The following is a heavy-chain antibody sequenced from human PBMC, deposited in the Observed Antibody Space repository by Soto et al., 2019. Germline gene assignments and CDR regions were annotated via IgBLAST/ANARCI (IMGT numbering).Heavy chain of an antibody. CDR1: GGSIGSGGYS. CDR2: TYHSGST. Sequence: PSETLSLTCAVSGGSIGSGGYSWSWIRQPPGKGLEWIGYTYHSGSTYYNPSLKSRVTISVDTSKNQFSLKLSSVTAADTAVYYCARDTPRGAAAATRNYYGMDVWGQGTTVTVSS. D-gene: IGHD6-13*01. V-gene: IGHV4-30-2*01. CDR3: ARDTPRGAAAATRNYYGMDV. J-gene: IGHJ6*02.